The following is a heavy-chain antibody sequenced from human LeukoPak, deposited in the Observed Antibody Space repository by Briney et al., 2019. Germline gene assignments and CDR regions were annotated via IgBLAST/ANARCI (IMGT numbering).Heavy chain of an antibody. V-gene: IGHV4-34*01. CDR2: INQRRNT. D-gene: IGHD6-19*01. CDR1: GESFSGYS. Sequence: PSETLSLTCVVYGESFSGYSWSWIRQPPGKGLEWIVEINQRRNTNYNPSLKSRVTISIDTSKNQFSLKLSSVTAADTAVYYCARHGWHAWYFDLWGRGTLVTVSS. CDR3: ARHGWHAWYFDL. J-gene: IGHJ2*01.